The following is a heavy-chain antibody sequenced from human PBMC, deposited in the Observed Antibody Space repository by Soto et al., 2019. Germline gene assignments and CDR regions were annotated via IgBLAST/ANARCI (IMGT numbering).Heavy chain of an antibody. Sequence: EVQLLESGGGLVQPGGSLRLSCAASGFTFSSYAMSWVRQAPGKGLEWVSAISGSGGSTYYADSVKGRFTISRDNSKNTRYLQRNSLRAEDTAVYYCAKNPGISYYYYYMDVLCKGTTVTVSS. CDR1: GFTFSSYA. V-gene: IGHV3-23*01. CDR3: AKNPGISYYYYYMDV. J-gene: IGHJ6*03. CDR2: ISGSGGST. D-gene: IGHD1-20*01.